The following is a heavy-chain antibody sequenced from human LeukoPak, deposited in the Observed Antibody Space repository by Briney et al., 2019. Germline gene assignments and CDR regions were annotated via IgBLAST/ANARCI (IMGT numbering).Heavy chain of an antibody. D-gene: IGHD3-10*01. Sequence: SETLSLTCAVYGGSFSGYYWSWIRQPPGKGLEWIGEINYSGSTNYNPSLKSRVTISVDTSKNQFSLKLSSVTAADTAVYYCARGRAPDAFDIWGQGTMVTVSS. J-gene: IGHJ3*02. V-gene: IGHV4-34*01. CDR1: GGSFSGYY. CDR2: INYSGST. CDR3: ARGRAPDAFDI.